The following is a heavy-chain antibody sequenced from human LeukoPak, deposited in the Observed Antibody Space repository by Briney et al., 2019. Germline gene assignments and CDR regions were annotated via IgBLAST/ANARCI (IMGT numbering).Heavy chain of an antibody. V-gene: IGHV3-30*01. CDR1: GFTFSSYA. CDR2: ISYDGSNK. D-gene: IGHD5-12*01. Sequence: GRSLRLSCAASGFTFSSYAMHWVRQAPGKGLEWVAVISYDGSNKYYADSVKGRFTISRDNSKNTLYLQMNSLRAEDTAVYYCARDPQVATDYYYYYMDVWGKGTTVTVSS. J-gene: IGHJ6*03. CDR3: ARDPQVATDYYYYYMDV.